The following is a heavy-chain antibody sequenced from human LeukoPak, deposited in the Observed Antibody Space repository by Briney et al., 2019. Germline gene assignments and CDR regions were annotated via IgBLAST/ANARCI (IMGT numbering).Heavy chain of an antibody. CDR1: GGSISSYY. Sequence: PSETLCLTCTVSGGSISSYYWSWIRQPPGKGLEWIGYIYYSGSTNYNPSLKSRVTISVDTSKNQFSLKLSSVTAADTAVYYCASGRFGYSSSSDYWGQGTLVTVSS. CDR3: ASGRFGYSSSSDY. V-gene: IGHV4-59*01. D-gene: IGHD6-6*01. J-gene: IGHJ4*02. CDR2: IYYSGST.